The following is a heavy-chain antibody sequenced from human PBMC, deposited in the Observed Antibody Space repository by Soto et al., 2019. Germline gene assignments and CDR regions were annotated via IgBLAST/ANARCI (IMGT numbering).Heavy chain of an antibody. CDR2: IFSNDEK. V-gene: IGHV2-26*01. CDR3: ARTAGSYAFWSGDSNWSHP. Sequence: SGPTPVDPTDTLTLTCTVSGFSLSNARMGVSWIRQPPGNALEWLAHIFSNDEKSYSTSLKSRLTISKDTSKSQVVLTMTNMDPVDNATYYCARTAGSYAFWSGDSNWSHPWGQGPLVTFFS. CDR1: GFSLSNARMG. D-gene: IGHD3-3*01. J-gene: IGHJ5*02.